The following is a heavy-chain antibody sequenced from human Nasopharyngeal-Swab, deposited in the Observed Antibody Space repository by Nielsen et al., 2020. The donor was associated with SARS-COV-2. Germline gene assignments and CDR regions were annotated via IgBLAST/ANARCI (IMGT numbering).Heavy chain of an antibody. J-gene: IGHJ6*03. D-gene: IGHD3-9*01. Sequence: GGSLRLSCATSGFTFSSYSVNWVRQAPGKGLEWVSYISSSSNIIYYADSVKGRFTISRDNAKNSLFLQMNSLRAEDTAVYYCAREGSFDWLFPYYYYMDVWGKGTTVTVS. CDR3: AREGSFDWLFPYYYYMDV. CDR2: ISSSSNII. CDR1: GFTFSSYS. V-gene: IGHV3-48*01.